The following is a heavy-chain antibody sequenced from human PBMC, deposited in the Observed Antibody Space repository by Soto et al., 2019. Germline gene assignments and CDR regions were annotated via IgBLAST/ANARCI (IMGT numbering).Heavy chain of an antibody. CDR2: ISYDGSNK. CDR3: ARGSYYYDSSGYYYPPPLGG. J-gene: IGHJ4*02. CDR1: GFTFSSYA. Sequence: QVQLVESGGGVVQPGRSLRLSCAASGFTFSSYAMHWVRQAPGKGLEWVAVISYDGSNKYYADSVKGRFTISRDNSKNTLYLQMNSLRAEDTAVYYCARGSYYYDSSGYYYPPPLGGWGQGTLVTVSS. D-gene: IGHD3-22*01. V-gene: IGHV3-30-3*01.